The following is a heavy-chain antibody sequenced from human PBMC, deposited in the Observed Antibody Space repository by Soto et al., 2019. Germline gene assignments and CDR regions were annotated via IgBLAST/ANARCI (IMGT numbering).Heavy chain of an antibody. CDR2: IIPILGIA. CDR3: AREKQTDYYYYYYMDV. Sequence: ASVKVSCKASGGTFSSYTISWVRQAPGQGLEWMGRIIPILGIANYAQKFQGRVTITADKSTSTAYMELSSLRSEDTAVYYCAREKQTDYYYYYYMDVWGKGTTVTVS. CDR1: GGTFSSYT. J-gene: IGHJ6*03. V-gene: IGHV1-69*04.